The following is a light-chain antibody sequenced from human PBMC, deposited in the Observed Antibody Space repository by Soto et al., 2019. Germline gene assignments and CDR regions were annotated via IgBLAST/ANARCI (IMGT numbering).Light chain of an antibody. CDR1: QGISDY. CDR2: AAS. J-gene: IGKJ5*01. Sequence: DIQMTQSPSSLSASVGDRVTITCRASQGISDYLAWYQQKPGKGPKLLIYAASTLQSGVPSRFSGSGSGTDLTLTISSLQRGDVATYYCQKYNSAPHTFGQGTRLEIK. V-gene: IGKV1-27*01. CDR3: QKYNSAPHT.